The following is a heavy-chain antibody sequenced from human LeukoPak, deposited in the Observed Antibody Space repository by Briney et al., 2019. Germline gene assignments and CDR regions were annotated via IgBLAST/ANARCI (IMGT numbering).Heavy chain of an antibody. CDR2: ISSSSSYI. J-gene: IGHJ4*02. Sequence: GGSLRLSCAASGFTFSSYSTNWVRRAPGKGLEWVSSISSSSSYIYYADSVKGRFTISRDNSKNTLYLQMNSLRAEDTAVYYCAKERYSSSSLFAVTPFDYWGQGTRITVSS. D-gene: IGHD6-13*01. V-gene: IGHV3-21*01. CDR3: AKERYSSSSLFAVTPFDY. CDR1: GFTFSSYS.